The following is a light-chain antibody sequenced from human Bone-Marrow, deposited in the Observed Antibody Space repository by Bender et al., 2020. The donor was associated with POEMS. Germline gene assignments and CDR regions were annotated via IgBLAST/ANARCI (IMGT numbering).Light chain of an antibody. CDR1: SSDLSDFEF. CDR2: EVS. Sequence: QSALSQPDSVSGSPGQSITISCSGTSSDLSDFEFVSWYQQNPGNAPKLIIYEVSNRPPGNPNRFSGSRSGNAASLTISGLQAEDESDYYCSSYTTSGTSFGTGTKVTVL. CDR3: SSYTTSGTS. J-gene: IGLJ1*01. V-gene: IGLV2-14*03.